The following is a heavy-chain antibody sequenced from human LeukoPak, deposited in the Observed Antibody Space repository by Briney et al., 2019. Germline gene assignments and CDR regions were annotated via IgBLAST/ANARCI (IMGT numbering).Heavy chain of an antibody. V-gene: IGHV3-7*01. Sequence: TGGSLRLSCAASGFTFRRYCMTWVRQAPGKGLEWVANINEDGGDKYYVDSVKGRFTFSRDNAKDTLYLQMNSLRAEDTAVYYCARDATREGDFDYWGQGTLVTVSS. CDR3: ARDATREGDFDY. D-gene: IGHD1-26*01. CDR1: GFTFRRYC. J-gene: IGHJ4*02. CDR2: INEDGGDK.